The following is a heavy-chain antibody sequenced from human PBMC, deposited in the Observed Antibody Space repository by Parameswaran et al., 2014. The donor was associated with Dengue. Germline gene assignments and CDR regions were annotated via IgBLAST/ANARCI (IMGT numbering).Heavy chain of an antibody. CDR2: ISYDGSNK. Sequence: VRQAPGKGLEWVAVISYDGSNKYYADSVKGRFTISRDNSKNTLYLQMNSLRAEDTAVYYCAREGGYSSSWYDNWYFDLWGRGTLVTVSS. CDR3: AREGGYSSSWYDNWYFDL. J-gene: IGHJ2*01. D-gene: IGHD6-13*01. V-gene: IGHV3-30-3*01.